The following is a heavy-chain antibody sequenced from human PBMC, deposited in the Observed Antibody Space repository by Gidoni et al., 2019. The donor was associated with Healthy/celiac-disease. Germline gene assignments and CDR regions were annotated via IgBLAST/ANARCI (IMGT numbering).Heavy chain of an antibody. CDR3: AREGNDDGNYFDY. D-gene: IGHD1-1*01. J-gene: IGHJ4*02. CDR2: IYSGGST. Sequence: EVQLVESGGGLIQPGGSLRLSCAASGFTVTSNYISWVRQAPGKGLEWVSVIYSGGSTDYADSVKGRFTISRDNSKNTLYLQMNSLRAEDPAVYYCAREGNDDGNYFDYWGQGTLVTVSS. CDR1: GFTVTSNY. V-gene: IGHV3-53*01.